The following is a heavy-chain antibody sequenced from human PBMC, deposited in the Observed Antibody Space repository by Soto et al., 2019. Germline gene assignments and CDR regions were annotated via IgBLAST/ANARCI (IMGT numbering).Heavy chain of an antibody. CDR3: ARDADFWSGPDY. CDR2: INPSIGRT. J-gene: IGHJ4*02. D-gene: IGHD3-3*01. V-gene: IGHV1-46*01. CDR1: GYTFTSYY. Sequence: QVQMVQSGAEVKKPGASVNVSCKASGYTFTSYYVHWVRQAPGQGLEWMGMINPSIGRTTNGQRFQGRVTMTRDTSTTTVYMELSSLRSEDTAVYYCARDADFWSGPDYWGQGTLVTVSS.